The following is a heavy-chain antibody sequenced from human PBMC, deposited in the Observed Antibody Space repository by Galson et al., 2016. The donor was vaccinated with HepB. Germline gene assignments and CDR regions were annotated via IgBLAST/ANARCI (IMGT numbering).Heavy chain of an antibody. CDR1: GFTFKNYG. CDR2: ISYDGSKK. J-gene: IGHJ4*02. Sequence: SLRLSCAASGFTFKNYGMHWVRQAPGKGLAWVAGISYDGSKKYSEDSVKCRFTISRDNSKNQQYLQMNNLKAEDTAVYYCARDLDYDILTGIDYWGQGILVTVSS. D-gene: IGHD3-9*01. CDR3: ARDLDYDILTGIDY. V-gene: IGHV3-30*03.